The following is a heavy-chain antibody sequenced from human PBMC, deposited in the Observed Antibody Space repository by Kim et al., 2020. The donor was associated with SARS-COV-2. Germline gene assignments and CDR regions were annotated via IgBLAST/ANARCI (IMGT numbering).Heavy chain of an antibody. V-gene: IGHV4-34*01. CDR3: ARAPYVMVRTYCFDS. Sequence: SETLSLTCAVYGGSFSGYYWSWIRQPPGKGLEWIGEINYSGSTNYNPSLKSRVTISVDTSKNQFSLKLSSVTAADTAVYYCARAPYVMVRTYCFDSWGQGTLVTVSS. CDR1: GGSFSGYY. J-gene: IGHJ4*02. CDR2: INYSGST. D-gene: IGHD3-22*01.